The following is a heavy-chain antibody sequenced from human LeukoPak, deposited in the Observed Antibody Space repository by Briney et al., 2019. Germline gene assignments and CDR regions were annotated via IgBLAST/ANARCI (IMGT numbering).Heavy chain of an antibody. CDR3: ARFYYDSSGYYRYFDY. J-gene: IGHJ4*02. CDR2: INPSGGST. D-gene: IGHD3-22*01. Sequence: ASVKVSCKASGYTFTSYYMHWVRQAPGQGLEWMGIINPSGGSTSYAQKFQGRVTMTRDTSTSTVYMELSSLRSEDTAVYYCARFYYDSSGYYRYFDYWGQGTLVTVSS. V-gene: IGHV1-46*01. CDR1: GYTFTSYY.